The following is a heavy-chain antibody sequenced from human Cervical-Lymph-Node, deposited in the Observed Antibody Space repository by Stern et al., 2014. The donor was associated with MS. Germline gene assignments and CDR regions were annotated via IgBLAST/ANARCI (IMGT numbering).Heavy chain of an antibody. D-gene: IGHD1-14*01. V-gene: IGHV1-2*06. CDR1: GYTFTDYY. J-gene: IGHJ3*01. CDR3: TRDLVGTDAFDV. CDR2: INPDSGGV. Sequence: VQLEESGAALKKPGTSVKVSCQTSGYTFTDYYIHWVRQAPGQGLEWMGRINPDSGGVTYAQNFQGRVTMTRDTSRNTAYMALSSLRSDDTAMFYCTRDLVGTDAFDVWGQGTMVIVSS.